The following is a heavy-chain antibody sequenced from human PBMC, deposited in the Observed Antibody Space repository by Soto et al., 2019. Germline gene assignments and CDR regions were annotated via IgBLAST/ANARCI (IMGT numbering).Heavy chain of an antibody. D-gene: IGHD3-22*01. J-gene: IGHJ6*02. CDR2: ISVHNGNT. CDR1: GYTYISYA. CDR3: ARVVNHYYYGMDV. V-gene: IGHV1-18*01. Sequence: QVQLVQSGAEVKEPGASVKVSCKASGYTYISYAISWVRQAPGQGLEWMGWISVHNGNTNYAQKLQGRVTMTTDTSTSTAFMELRSLRSDDTAVYYCARVVNHYYYGMDVWGQGTTVTVSS.